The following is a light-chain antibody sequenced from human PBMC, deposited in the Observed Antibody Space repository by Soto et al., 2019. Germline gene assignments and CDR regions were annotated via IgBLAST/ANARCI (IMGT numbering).Light chain of an antibody. CDR1: HPSSNY. J-gene: IGKJ5*01. CDR3: QQTYATPIT. V-gene: IGKV1-39*01. Sequence: DIPVTQSPSSLSASVGDRVTITCRASHPSSNYLNWYQHRPGKAPKLLIYGASTLQSGVPSRFSGSESGTDFTLTITSLQPEDCATYYCQQTYATPITFGQGTRLEIK. CDR2: GAS.